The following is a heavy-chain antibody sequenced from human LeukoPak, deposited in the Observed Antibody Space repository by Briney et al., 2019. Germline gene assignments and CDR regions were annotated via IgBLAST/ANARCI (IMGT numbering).Heavy chain of an antibody. V-gene: IGHV3-30*03. D-gene: IGHD3-22*01. J-gene: IGHJ4*02. CDR3: ARVRTYDSSGYYHAYWFDY. CDR1: GFTFSSYG. CDR2: ISYGGSNK. Sequence: GGSLRLSCAASGFTFSSYGMHWVRQAPGKGLEWVAVISYGGSNKYYADSVKGRFTISRDNSKNTLYLQMNSLRAEDTAVYYCARVRTYDSSGYYHAYWFDYWGQGTLVTVSS.